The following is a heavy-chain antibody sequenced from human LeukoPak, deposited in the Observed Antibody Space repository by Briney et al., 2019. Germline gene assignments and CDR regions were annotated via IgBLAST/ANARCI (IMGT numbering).Heavy chain of an antibody. V-gene: IGHV4-59*08. Sequence: SETLSLTCTVSGESISGFYWTWIRQPPGKGLEWIGYIYYSGSTNYNPSLKSRVTISVDTSKNQFSLKLSSVTAADTAVYYCARNSCPSGSCYDNRGYFDYWGQGTLVTVSS. CDR1: GESISGFY. CDR3: ARNSCPSGSCYDNRGYFDY. D-gene: IGHD2-15*01. J-gene: IGHJ4*02. CDR2: IYYSGST.